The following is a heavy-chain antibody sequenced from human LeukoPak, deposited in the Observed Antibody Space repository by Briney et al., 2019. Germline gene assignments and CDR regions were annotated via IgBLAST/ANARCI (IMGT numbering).Heavy chain of an antibody. CDR1: GFTFSRYW. CDR3: ARFDWNYYYYGMDV. CDR2: INQDGSEI. V-gene: IGHV3-7*03. D-gene: IGHD1-1*01. J-gene: IGHJ6*02. Sequence: GGSLRLSCAASGFTFSRYWMSWVRQAPGKGLEWVANINQDGSEIYYVDSVKGRFTISRDDAKSSLYLQMSSLRVEDTAVYYCARFDWNYYYYGMDVWGQGTTVTVSS.